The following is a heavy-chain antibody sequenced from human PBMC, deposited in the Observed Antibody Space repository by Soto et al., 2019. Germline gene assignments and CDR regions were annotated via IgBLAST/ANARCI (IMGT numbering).Heavy chain of an antibody. CDR1: GGSLSSYY. V-gene: IGHV4-59*08. CDR2: IYYSGST. J-gene: IGHJ4*02. CDR3: ARRYSSGFDF. Sequence: QVQLQESGPGLVKPSETLSLTCTVSGGSLSSYYWSWIRQPPGKGLEWIGDIYYSGSTNYNPSLKSRVTISVDTSKNQFSLKLSSVTAADTAVYYCARRYSSGFDFWGQGTLVTVSS. D-gene: IGHD6-19*01.